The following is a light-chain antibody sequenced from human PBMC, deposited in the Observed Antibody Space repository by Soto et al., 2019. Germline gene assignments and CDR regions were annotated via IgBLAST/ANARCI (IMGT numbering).Light chain of an antibody. CDR1: QTVNRNY. Sequence: EIVLTQSPGTLALSLGDGATLSCRASQTVNRNYLAWYHQKPGQPPRLLIHGVSNRPTGVPDRFSGGGSGTEFTLTIVRLEPDDFGICYCQQYIDSARTFGQGTRVDVK. V-gene: IGKV3-20*01. CDR3: QQYIDSART. J-gene: IGKJ1*01. CDR2: GVS.